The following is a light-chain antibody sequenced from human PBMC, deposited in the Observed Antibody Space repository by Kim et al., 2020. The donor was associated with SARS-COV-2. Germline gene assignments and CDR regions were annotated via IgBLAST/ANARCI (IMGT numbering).Light chain of an antibody. J-gene: IGKJ4*01. Sequence: PGERATRSCRASQSVSSYLAWYQQKPGQAPRLLIYDASNRATGIPARFSGSGSGTDFTLTISSLEPEDFAVYYCQQRSNWPPAITFGGGTKVDIK. CDR1: QSVSSY. CDR2: DAS. CDR3: QQRSNWPPAIT. V-gene: IGKV3-11*01.